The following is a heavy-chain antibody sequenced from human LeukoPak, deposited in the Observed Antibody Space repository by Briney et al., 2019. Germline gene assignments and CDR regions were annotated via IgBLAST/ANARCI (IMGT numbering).Heavy chain of an antibody. V-gene: IGHV1-2*02. D-gene: IGHD2-2*01. J-gene: IGHJ5*02. Sequence: ASVKVSCKASGYTFTGYYMHWVRQAPGQGLEWMGWINPNSGGTNYAQKFQGRVTMTRDTSISAAYMELSRLRSDDTAVYYCARDLGYCSSTSCSGSWFDPWGQGTLVTVSS. CDR2: INPNSGGT. CDR3: ARDLGYCSSTSCSGSWFDP. CDR1: GYTFTGYY.